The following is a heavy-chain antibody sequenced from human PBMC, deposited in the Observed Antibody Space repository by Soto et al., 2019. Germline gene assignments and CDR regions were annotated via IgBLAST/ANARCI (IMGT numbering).Heavy chain of an antibody. V-gene: IGHV3-23*01. CDR3: AKDNDYDLRRRGPRYFQH. Sequence: QPGGSLRLSCAASGFTFSSYAMSWVRQAPGKGLEWVSAISGSGGSTYYADSVKGRFTISRDNSKNTLYLQMNSLRAEDTAVYYCAKDNDYDLRRRGPRYFQHWGQGTLVTVSS. CDR2: ISGSGGST. J-gene: IGHJ1*01. CDR1: GFTFSSYA. D-gene: IGHD3-16*01.